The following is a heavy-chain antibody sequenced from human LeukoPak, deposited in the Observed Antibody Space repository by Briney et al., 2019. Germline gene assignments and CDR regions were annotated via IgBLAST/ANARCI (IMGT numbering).Heavy chain of an antibody. J-gene: IGHJ6*04. D-gene: IGHD3-10*02. V-gene: IGHV3-30*02. CDR2: IRSDGSNK. Sequence: SGGSLRLSCAASGFTFSSYAMHWVRQAPGKGLEWVAFIRSDGSNKSYADSVKGRFTISRDNAKNSLYLQMNSLRAEDTAVYYCAELGITMIGGVWGKGTTVTISS. CDR1: GFTFSSYA. CDR3: AELGITMIGGV.